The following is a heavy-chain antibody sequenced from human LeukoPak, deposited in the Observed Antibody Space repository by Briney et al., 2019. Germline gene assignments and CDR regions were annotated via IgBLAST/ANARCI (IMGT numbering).Heavy chain of an antibody. CDR3: ARLPDIVVVPAAMGSDWFDP. CDR2: ISPGDSDT. CDR1: GYRFTSYW. Sequence: GESLKITFKGSGYRFTSYWIGWVRQMPGKGLEWMGIISPGDSDTRYSPSFQGQVTISADKSISTAYLQWSSLKASDTAMYYCARLPDIVVVPAAMGSDWFDPWGQGTLVTVSS. D-gene: IGHD2-2*01. J-gene: IGHJ5*02. V-gene: IGHV5-51*01.